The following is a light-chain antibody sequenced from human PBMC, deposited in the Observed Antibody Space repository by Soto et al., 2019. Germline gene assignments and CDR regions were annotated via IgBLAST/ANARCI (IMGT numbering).Light chain of an antibody. J-gene: IGLJ7*01. Sequence: QAVLTQPPSASGTPGQRVTISCSGSSSNIGSNTVNWYQQLPGTAPKLIIYINDQRPSGVPGRFSASTSVTSASLAISGLQSDDEANYYCATWDYDLNADGLGGGTQLTVL. CDR1: SSNIGSNT. V-gene: IGLV1-44*01. CDR3: ATWDYDLNADG. CDR2: IND.